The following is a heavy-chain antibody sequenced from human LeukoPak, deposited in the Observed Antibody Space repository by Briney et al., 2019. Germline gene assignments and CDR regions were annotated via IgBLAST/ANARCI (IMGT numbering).Heavy chain of an antibody. CDR3: ARETTYSSGWYDNYYYYMDV. CDR2: INTNTGNP. D-gene: IGHD6-19*01. V-gene: IGHV7-4-1*02. Sequence: ASVKVSCKASGYTLTSYAMNWVRQAPGQGLEWMGWINTNTGNPTYAQGFTGRFVFSLDTSVSTAYLQISSLKAEDTAVYYCARETTYSSGWYDNYYYYMDVWGKGTTVTVSS. J-gene: IGHJ6*03. CDR1: GYTLTSYA.